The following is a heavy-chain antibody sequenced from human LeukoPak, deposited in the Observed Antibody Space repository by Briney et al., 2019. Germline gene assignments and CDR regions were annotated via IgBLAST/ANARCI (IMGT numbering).Heavy chain of an antibody. J-gene: IGHJ5*02. D-gene: IGHD4-17*01. CDR1: GYTFTSYA. CDR2: INAGNGNT. Sequence: GASVKVSCKASGYTFTSYAMHWVRQAPGQRLEWMGWINAGNGNTKYSQKFQGRVTITRDTSASTAYMELSSLRSEDTAVYYCARTRVYGDYVNWFDPWGQGTLVTVSS. V-gene: IGHV1-3*01. CDR3: ARTRVYGDYVNWFDP.